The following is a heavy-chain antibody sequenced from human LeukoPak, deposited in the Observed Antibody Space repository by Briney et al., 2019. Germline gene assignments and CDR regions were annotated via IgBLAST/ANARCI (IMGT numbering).Heavy chain of an antibody. CDR3: ARLGYCSSTSCRRTDFDY. CDR1: GGAFSGDY. V-gene: IGHV4-34*01. J-gene: IGHJ4*02. Sequence: SETLSLTCAVYGGAFSGDYLSWIRQPPGKGLEWIGEISHSGSTNYNPSLKSRVTISVATSKNQFSLKRSSVTAADTAVYYCARLGYCSSTSCRRTDFDYWGQGTLVTVSS. CDR2: ISHSGST. D-gene: IGHD2-2*01.